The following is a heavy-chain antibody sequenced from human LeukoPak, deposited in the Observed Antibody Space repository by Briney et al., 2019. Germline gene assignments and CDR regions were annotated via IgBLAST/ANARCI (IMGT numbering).Heavy chain of an antibody. CDR2: IIPILGIA. J-gene: IGHJ6*02. CDR3: ASPYYYDSSGYSPEGIYYYGTDV. Sequence: SVKVSCKASGGTFSSYAISWVRQAPGQGLEWMGRIIPILGIANYAQKFQGRVTITADKSTSTAYMELSSLRSEDTAVYYCASPYYYDSSGYSPEGIYYYGTDVWGQGTTVTVSS. V-gene: IGHV1-69*04. CDR1: GGTFSSYA. D-gene: IGHD3-22*01.